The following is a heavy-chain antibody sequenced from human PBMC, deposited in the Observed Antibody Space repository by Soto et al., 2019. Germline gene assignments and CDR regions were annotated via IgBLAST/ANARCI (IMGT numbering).Heavy chain of an antibody. CDR2: ISAYNGNT. J-gene: IGHJ6*02. CDR3: GRVTAAWSTHCCYGMDV. Sequence: QVQLVQSGAEVKKPGASVKVSCKASGYTFTSYGISWVRQAPGQGLEWMGWISAYNGNTNYAQKLQGRVTMTTDTSKTSSYMEMSSLTSDATAVYYWGRVTAAWSTHCCYGMDVWGQGTTVTVSS. CDR1: GYTFTSYG. V-gene: IGHV1-18*01. D-gene: IGHD6-13*01.